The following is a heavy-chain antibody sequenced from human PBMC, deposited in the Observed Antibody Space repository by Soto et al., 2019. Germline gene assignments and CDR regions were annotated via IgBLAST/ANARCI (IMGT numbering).Heavy chain of an antibody. Sequence: ASVKVSCQASGYTFTSYAMHWVRQAPGQRLDWMGWINAGNGNTKYTQKFQGRVTITRDTSASTAYMELSSLRSEDTAVYYCARLKDYLGDGAVDIWGQGTMVTVSS. J-gene: IGHJ3*02. CDR1: GYTFTSYA. V-gene: IGHV1-3*01. D-gene: IGHD4-17*01. CDR2: INAGNGNT. CDR3: ARLKDYLGDGAVDI.